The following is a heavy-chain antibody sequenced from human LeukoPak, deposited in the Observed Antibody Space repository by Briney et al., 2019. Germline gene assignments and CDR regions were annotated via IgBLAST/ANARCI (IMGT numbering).Heavy chain of an antibody. Sequence: ASVKVSCKASGYTFTGHYMHWVRQAPGQGLEWMGRINPKNAGTNFAQRFQGRVTMTRDTSSSTVYMELSRLRSDDTAFYYCARTLYVAAVPGGLDYWGQGTLVTVSS. D-gene: IGHD6-13*01. CDR2: INPKNAGT. V-gene: IGHV1-2*06. CDR1: GYTFTGHY. CDR3: ARTLYVAAVPGGLDY. J-gene: IGHJ4*02.